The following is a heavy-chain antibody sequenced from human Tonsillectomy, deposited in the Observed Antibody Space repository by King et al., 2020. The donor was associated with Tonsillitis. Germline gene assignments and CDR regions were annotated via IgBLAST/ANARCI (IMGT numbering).Heavy chain of an antibody. V-gene: IGHV3-48*01. J-gene: IGHJ4*02. CDR1: GFTFSSYS. CDR2: ISSSSSTI. CDR3: ARVSVLGIWGCLGY. D-gene: IGHD7-27*01. Sequence: VQLVESGGGLVQPGGSLRLSCAASGFTFSSYSMNWVRQAPGKGLEWVSYISSSSSTIYYADSVKGRFTISRDNAKNSLYLQMNSLRAEDTAVYYCARVSVLGIWGCLGYWGQGTLVTVSS.